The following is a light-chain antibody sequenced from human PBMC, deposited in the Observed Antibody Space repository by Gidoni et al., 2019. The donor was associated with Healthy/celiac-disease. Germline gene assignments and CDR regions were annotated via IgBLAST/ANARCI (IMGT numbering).Light chain of an antibody. V-gene: IGKV3-15*01. CDR3: QQYNNWPLT. Sequence: DTVMTHPPATLSVSPGERATLSCRASQSVSSYLAWYQQKPGQAPRLLIYGASTRATGIPARFSGSGSGTDFTLTISSLQSEDFAVYYCQQYNNWPLTFGQGTKLEIK. J-gene: IGKJ2*01. CDR1: QSVSSY. CDR2: GAS.